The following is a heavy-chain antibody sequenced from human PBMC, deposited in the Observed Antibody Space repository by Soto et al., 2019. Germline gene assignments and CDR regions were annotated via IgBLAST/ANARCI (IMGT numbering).Heavy chain of an antibody. V-gene: IGHV3-23*01. J-gene: IGHJ6*02. CDR1: GFTFSSYA. D-gene: IGHD6-13*01. Sequence: GSLRLSCAASGFTFSSYAMSWVRQAPGKGLEWVSAISGSGGSTYYADSVKGRFTISRDNSKNTLYLQMNSLRAEDTAVYYCAKDSSSSWYYYYYGMDVWGQGTTVTVSS. CDR2: ISGSGGST. CDR3: AKDSSSSWYYYYYGMDV.